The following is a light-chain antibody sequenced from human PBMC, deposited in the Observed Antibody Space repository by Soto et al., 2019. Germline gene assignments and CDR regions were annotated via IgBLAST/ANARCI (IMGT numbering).Light chain of an antibody. V-gene: IGLV2-14*01. CDR1: SSDVGGYNY. Sequence: QSALTQPASVSGSPGQSITISCTGTSSDVGGYNYVSWYQQHPGKAPKLMIYDVSDRPSGVSNRFSGSKSGNAASLTISGLQAEDEADYYCSSDTGSGTLVFGTGTKLTVL. J-gene: IGLJ1*01. CDR2: DVS. CDR3: SSDTGSGTLV.